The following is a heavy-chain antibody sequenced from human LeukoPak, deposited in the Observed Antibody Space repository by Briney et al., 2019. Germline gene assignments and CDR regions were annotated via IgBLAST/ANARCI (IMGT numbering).Heavy chain of an antibody. Sequence: PGGSLRLSCAASGFTFSSYGMHWVRQAPGKGLEWVAVIWYDGSNKYYADSVKGRFTISRDNSKNTLYLQMNSLRAEDTAVYYCAKGGCGGDCYFEYWGQGTRVNVSS. CDR3: AKGGCGGDCYFEY. CDR2: IWYDGSNK. D-gene: IGHD2-21*02. CDR1: GFTFSSYG. V-gene: IGHV3-33*06. J-gene: IGHJ4*02.